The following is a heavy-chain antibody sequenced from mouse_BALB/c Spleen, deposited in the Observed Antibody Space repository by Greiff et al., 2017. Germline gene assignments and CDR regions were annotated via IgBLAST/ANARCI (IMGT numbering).Heavy chain of an antibody. J-gene: IGHJ4*01. CDR3: ARVGITTSLSAMDY. CDR2: INPYNDGT. D-gene: IGHD2-4*01. CDR1: GYTFTSYV. Sequence: EVQLQQSGPELVKPGASVKMSCKASGYTFTSYVMHWVKQKPGQGLEWIGYINPYNDGTKYNEKFKGKATLTSDKSSSTAYMELSSLTSEDSAVYYCARVGITTSLSAMDYWGQGTSVTVSS. V-gene: IGHV1-14*01.